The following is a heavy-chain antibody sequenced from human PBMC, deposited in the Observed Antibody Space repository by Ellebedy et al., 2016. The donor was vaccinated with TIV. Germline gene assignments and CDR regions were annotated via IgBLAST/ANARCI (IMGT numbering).Heavy chain of an antibody. CDR2: INPNSGGT. CDR3: ARDLVGATFPYYYYGMDV. J-gene: IGHJ6*02. V-gene: IGHV1-2*02. D-gene: IGHD1-26*01. CDR1: GYTFTGYY. Sequence: ASVKVSXXASGYTFTGYYMHWVRQAPGQGLEWMGWINPNSGGTNYAQKFQGRVTMTRDTSISTAYMELSRLRSDDTAVYYCARDLVGATFPYYYYGMDVWGQGTTVTVSS.